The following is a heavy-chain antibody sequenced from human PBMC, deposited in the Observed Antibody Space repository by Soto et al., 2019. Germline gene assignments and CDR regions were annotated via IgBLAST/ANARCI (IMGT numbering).Heavy chain of an antibody. J-gene: IGHJ5*01. CDR1: GFTFDDYA. CDR3: AKDAGSDGYKNWFNS. D-gene: IGHD5-12*01. V-gene: IGHV3-9*01. Sequence: GGSLRLSCAASGFTFDDYAMHWVRQAPGKGLEWVSHISWNSGFIGYADSVKGRFTISRDNAKNSLYLQMNSLRVEDTALYFCAKDAGSDGYKNWFNSWGQGTLVTVSS. CDR2: ISWNSGFI.